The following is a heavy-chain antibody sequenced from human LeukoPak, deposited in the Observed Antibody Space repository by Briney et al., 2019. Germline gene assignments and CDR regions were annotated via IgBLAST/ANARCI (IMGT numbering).Heavy chain of an antibody. Sequence: GGSLRLSCAASGFTFSSYWMHWVRQAPGKGLVWVSRINSDGSSTSYADSVKGRFTISRDNAKNTLYLQMNSLRVEDTAVYYCARRGSTMVRGVIMGPDYWGQGTLVTVSS. V-gene: IGHV3-74*01. CDR3: ARRGSTMVRGVIMGPDY. D-gene: IGHD3-10*01. J-gene: IGHJ4*02. CDR2: INSDGSST. CDR1: GFTFSSYW.